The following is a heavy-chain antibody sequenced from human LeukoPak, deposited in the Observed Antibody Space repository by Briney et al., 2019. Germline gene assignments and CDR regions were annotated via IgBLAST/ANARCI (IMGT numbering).Heavy chain of an antibody. J-gene: IGHJ3*02. CDR2: MNPNSGNA. CDR3: ARKVAGRNAAFDI. V-gene: IGHV1-8*01. Sequence: ASVKVSCKASGYTFTSYDINWGRQATGQGLEWMGWMNPNSGNAGYAQKFQGRVTMTRNTSISTAYMELSSLRSEDTAVYYCARKVAGRNAAFDIWGQGTMVTVSS. CDR1: GYTFTSYD. D-gene: IGHD6-19*01.